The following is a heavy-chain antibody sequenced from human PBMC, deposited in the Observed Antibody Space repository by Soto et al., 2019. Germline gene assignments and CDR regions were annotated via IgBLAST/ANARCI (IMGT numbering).Heavy chain of an antibody. Sequence: EVRLSESGGGLVQPGGSLRLSCAASVFTFSTSVMSWVRQAPGKGLQWVSSISGSGERTHYADSVKGRFTVSRDNTKNTLYLAMSNVTADDTALYYCTWSLVARDAFDEWGQGTTVIVSS. D-gene: IGHD5-12*01. CDR2: ISGSGERT. V-gene: IGHV3-23*01. J-gene: IGHJ3*01. CDR1: VFTFSTSV. CDR3: TWSLVARDAFDE.